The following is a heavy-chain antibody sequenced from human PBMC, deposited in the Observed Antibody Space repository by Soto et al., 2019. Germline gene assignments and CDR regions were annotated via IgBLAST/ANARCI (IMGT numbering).Heavy chain of an antibody. D-gene: IGHD3-22*01. CDR3: ARDIGTNYYDSSGYSDY. J-gene: IGHJ4*02. V-gene: IGHV1-69*08. CDR2: IIPILGIA. Sequence: QVQLVQSGAEVKKPGSSVKVSCKASGGTFSSYTISWVRQAPGQGLEWMGRIIPILGIANYAQKFQGRVTITADKYTSTAYMELSSLRSEDTAVYYCARDIGTNYYDSSGYSDYWGQGTLVTVSS. CDR1: GGTFSSYT.